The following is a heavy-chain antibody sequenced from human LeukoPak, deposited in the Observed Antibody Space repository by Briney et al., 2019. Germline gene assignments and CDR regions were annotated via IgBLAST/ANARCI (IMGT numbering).Heavy chain of an antibody. V-gene: IGHV4-39*01. CDR2: IYYSGST. D-gene: IGHD6-19*01. CDR3: ANSGDSSGWSVGWFDP. J-gene: IGHJ5*02. CDR1: GGSISSSSYY. Sequence: SETLSLTCTVSGGSISSSSYYWGWIRQPPGKGLEWIGSIYYSGSTYYNPSLKSRVTMSVDTSKNQFSLKLSSVTAADTAVYYCANSGDSSGWSVGWFDPWGQGTLVTVSS.